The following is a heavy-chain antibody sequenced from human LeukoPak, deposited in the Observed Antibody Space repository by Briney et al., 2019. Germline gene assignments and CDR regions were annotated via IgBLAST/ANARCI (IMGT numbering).Heavy chain of an antibody. CDR3: ARRTTVTTTGDY. J-gene: IGHJ4*02. CDR1: GFTFSSYA. CDR2: ISYDGSNK. V-gene: IGHV3-30-3*01. Sequence: GRSLRLSCAASGFTFSSYAMHWVRQAPGKRLEWVAVISYDGSNKYYADSVKGRFTISRDNSKNTLYLQMNSLRAEDTAVYYCARRTTVTTTGDYWGQGTLVTVSS. D-gene: IGHD4-17*01.